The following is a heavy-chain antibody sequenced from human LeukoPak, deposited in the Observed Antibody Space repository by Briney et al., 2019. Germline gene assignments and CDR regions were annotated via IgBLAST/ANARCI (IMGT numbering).Heavy chain of an antibody. Sequence: GGSLRLSCATSGFAFSDYAMTWVRQAPGKGLAWVSVITNNGGGTYYADSVKGRFTISRDNSKNTLYLQMNSLRAEDTAVYYCAKDLDRYCSGGSCYADYWGQGTLVTVSS. CDR1: GFAFSDYA. CDR3: AKDLDRYCSGGSCYADY. J-gene: IGHJ4*02. CDR2: ITNNGGGT. V-gene: IGHV3-23*01. D-gene: IGHD2-15*01.